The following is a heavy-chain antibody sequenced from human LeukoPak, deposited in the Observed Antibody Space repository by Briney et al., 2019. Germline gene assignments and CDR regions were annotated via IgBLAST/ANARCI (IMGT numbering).Heavy chain of an antibody. D-gene: IGHD1-14*01. CDR2: MNPNSGNT. V-gene: IGHV1-8*01. J-gene: IGHJ6*03. Sequence: GASVKVSCKASGYTFTSYDINWVRQATGQGLEWMGWMNPNSGNTGYAQKFQGRVTMTRNTSISTAYTELSSLRSEDTAVYYCARATTIDHYYYYYMDVWGKGTTVTISS. CDR3: ARATTIDHYYYYYMDV. CDR1: GYTFTSYD.